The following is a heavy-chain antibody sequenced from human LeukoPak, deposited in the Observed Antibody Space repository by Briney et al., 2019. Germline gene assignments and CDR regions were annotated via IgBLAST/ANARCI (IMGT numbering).Heavy chain of an antibody. CDR2: ISSSSSTI. J-gene: IGHJ6*03. Sequence: PGGSLRLSCAASGFTFSSYSMNWVRQAPGKGLEWVSDISSSSSTIYYADSVKGRSTISRDNAKNSLYLQMNSLRAEDTAVYYCARDGSRYCSSTSCYIYYYYYMDVWGKGTTVTVSS. CDR1: GFTFSSYS. D-gene: IGHD2-2*01. V-gene: IGHV3-48*01. CDR3: ARDGSRYCSSTSCYIYYYYYMDV.